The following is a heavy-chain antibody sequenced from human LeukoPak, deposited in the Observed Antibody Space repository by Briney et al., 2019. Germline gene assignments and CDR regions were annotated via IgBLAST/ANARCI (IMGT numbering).Heavy chain of an antibody. CDR2: IAGSGDSP. Sequence: PGGSLRLSCAASGITFTSYAMTWVRQAPGKGLEWVSSIAGSGDSPFYADSVKGRFVISRDNSKDTLYLQMNSLRVEDTAVYYCARDRYCGGDCYYWHFDLWGRGTLVTVSS. V-gene: IGHV3-23*01. CDR1: GITFTSYA. CDR3: ARDRYCGGDCYYWHFDL. D-gene: IGHD2-21*02. J-gene: IGHJ2*01.